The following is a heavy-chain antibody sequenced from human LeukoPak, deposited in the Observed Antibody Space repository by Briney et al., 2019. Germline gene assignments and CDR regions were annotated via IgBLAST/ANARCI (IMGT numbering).Heavy chain of an antibody. CDR1: GGSISSYY. Sequence: SETLSLTCTVSGGSISSYYWSWIRQPPGKGLEWIGYIYYSGSTNYNPSPKSRVTISVDTSKNQFSLKLSSVTAADTAVYYCARDRGRSGWYLTWFDYWGQGTLVTVSS. V-gene: IGHV4-59*01. CDR2: IYYSGST. J-gene: IGHJ4*02. CDR3: ARDRGRSGWYLTWFDY. D-gene: IGHD6-19*01.